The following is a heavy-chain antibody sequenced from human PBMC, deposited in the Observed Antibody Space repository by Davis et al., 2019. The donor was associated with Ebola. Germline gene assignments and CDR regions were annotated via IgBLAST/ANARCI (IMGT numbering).Heavy chain of an antibody. CDR1: GGTFSSYA. D-gene: IGHD2-15*01. J-gene: IGHJ6*02. Sequence: ASVKVSCKASGGTFSSYAISWVRQAPGQGLEWMGTINPSGGSTSYAQKFQGRVTMTRDTSTSTVYMELSSLRSEDTAVYYCAREEIVVVVAATGRYYYYGMDVWGQGTTVTVSS. CDR3: AREEIVVVVAATGRYYYYGMDV. V-gene: IGHV1-46*01. CDR2: INPSGGST.